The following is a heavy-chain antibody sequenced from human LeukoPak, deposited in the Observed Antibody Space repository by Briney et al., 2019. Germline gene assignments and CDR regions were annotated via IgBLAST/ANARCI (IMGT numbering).Heavy chain of an antibody. V-gene: IGHV3-48*01. Sequence: RQAXXXXXEWFSYISSISSTIYYADSVKGRFTISRDNAKNSLYLQMNSLRAEDTAVYYCARDGLLFDPWGQGTLVTVSS. CDR3: ARDGLLFDP. J-gene: IGHJ5*02. CDR2: ISSISSTI.